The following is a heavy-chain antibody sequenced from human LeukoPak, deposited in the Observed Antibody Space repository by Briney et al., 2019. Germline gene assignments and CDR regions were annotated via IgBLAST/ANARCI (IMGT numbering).Heavy chain of an antibody. CDR3: ARGFLYYGDYVLAGYYYYYMDV. Sequence: SQTLSLTCAISGDSVSSNSAAWNWIRQSPSRGLEWLGRTYYRSKWYNDYAVSVKSRITINPDTSKNQFSLQLNSVTPEDTAVYYCARGFLYYGDYVLAGYYYYYMDVWGKGTTVTISS. J-gene: IGHJ6*03. CDR1: GDSVSSNSAA. D-gene: IGHD4-17*01. CDR2: TYYRSKWYN. V-gene: IGHV6-1*01.